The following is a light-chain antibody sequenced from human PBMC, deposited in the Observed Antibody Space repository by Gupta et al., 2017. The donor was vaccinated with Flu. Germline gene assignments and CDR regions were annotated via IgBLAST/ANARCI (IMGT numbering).Light chain of an antibody. Sequence: QSALTQPDSVSGSPGQSITISCTGTSSDVGSYNYVSWYQQHPGKAPKLMIYEVSNRPSGVSNRFSGSKSGNTASLTISGLQAEDEADYYCSSYTVTSTLRVFGGGTKLTVL. CDR3: SSYTVTSTLRV. CDR1: SSDVGSYNY. CDR2: EVS. V-gene: IGLV2-14*01. J-gene: IGLJ3*02.